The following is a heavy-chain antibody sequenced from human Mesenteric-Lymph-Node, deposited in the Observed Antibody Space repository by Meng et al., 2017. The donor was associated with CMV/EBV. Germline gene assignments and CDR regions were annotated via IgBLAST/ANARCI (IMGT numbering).Heavy chain of an antibody. V-gene: IGHV3-20*04. CDR1: GVTFDDYG. CDR3: AKDMNSNYVGIFDY. D-gene: IGHD4-11*01. Sequence: GESLKISCAASGVTFDDYGMSWVRQAPGKGLEWVSGINWNGGSTGYADSVKGRFTISRDNAKNSLYLQMNSLRAEDTALYYCAKDMNSNYVGIFDYWGQGTLVTVSS. CDR2: INWNGGST. J-gene: IGHJ4*02.